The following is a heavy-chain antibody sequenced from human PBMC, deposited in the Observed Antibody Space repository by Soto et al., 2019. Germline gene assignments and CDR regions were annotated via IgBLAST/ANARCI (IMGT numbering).Heavy chain of an antibody. Sequence: PSETLSLTCTVSGGSVSSGSYYGSWIRQPPGKGLEWIGYIYYSGSTNYNPSLKSRVTISVDTSKNQFSLKLSSVTAADTAVYYCARTYDSSGYYYLGEGSWFDPWGQGTLVTV. D-gene: IGHD3-22*01. CDR3: ARTYDSSGYYYLGEGSWFDP. CDR1: GGSVSSGSYY. J-gene: IGHJ5*02. CDR2: IYYSGST. V-gene: IGHV4-61*01.